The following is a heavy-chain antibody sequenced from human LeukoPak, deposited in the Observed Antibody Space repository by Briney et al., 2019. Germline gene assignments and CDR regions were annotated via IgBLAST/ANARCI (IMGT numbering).Heavy chain of an antibody. CDR3: ARAVVVVAAHFDY. J-gene: IGHJ4*02. D-gene: IGHD2-15*01. Sequence: GASVKVSCKXSGYTFTSYDINWVRQATGQGLEWMGWMNPNSGGTNYAQKFQGRVTMTRDTSISTAYMELSRLRSDDTAVYYCARAVVVVAAHFDYWGQRTLVTVSS. V-gene: IGHV1-2*02. CDR1: GYTFTSYD. CDR2: MNPNSGGT.